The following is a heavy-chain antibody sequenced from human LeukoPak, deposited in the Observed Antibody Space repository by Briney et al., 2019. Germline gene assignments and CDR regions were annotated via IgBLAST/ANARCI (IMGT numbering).Heavy chain of an antibody. J-gene: IGHJ4*02. D-gene: IGHD2-2*01. CDR1: GGTFSSYA. CDR2: IIPIFGTA. CDR3: ARLPAYCSSTNCYYDY. Sequence: SVKVSCKASGGTFSSYAISWVRQAPGQGLEWMGGIIPIFGTANYAQKFQGRVTITTDESTSTAYMELSSLRSEDTAVYYCARLPAYCSSTNCYYDYWGQGTLVTVSS. V-gene: IGHV1-69*05.